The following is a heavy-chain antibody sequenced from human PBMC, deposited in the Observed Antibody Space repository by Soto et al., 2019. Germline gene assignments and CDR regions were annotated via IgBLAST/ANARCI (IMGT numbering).Heavy chain of an antibody. CDR2: IIPILGIA. CDR3: ARDGGYTSGWFDP. CDR1: GGTFSSYT. D-gene: IGHD6-25*01. J-gene: IGHJ5*02. Sequence: GASVKVSCKASGGTFSSYTISWVRQAPGQGLEWMGRIIPILGIANYAQKFQGRVTITADKSTSTAYMELSSLRSEDTAVYYCARDGGYTSGWFDPWGHGTLVTVSS. V-gene: IGHV1-69*04.